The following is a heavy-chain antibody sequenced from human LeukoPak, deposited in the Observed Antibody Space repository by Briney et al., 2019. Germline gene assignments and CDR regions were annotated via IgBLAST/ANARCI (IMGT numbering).Heavy chain of an antibody. CDR3: ARDLKYYDSSGFDF. CDR2: INSDGTTT. V-gene: IGHV3-74*01. J-gene: IGHJ4*02. CDR1: GFTFSTYW. D-gene: IGHD3-22*01. Sequence: GGSLRLSCAASGFTFSTYWMHWVRQAPGKGLVWVSRINSDGTTTAYADSVKGRFTISRDNAKNSLSLQMNSLRVEDTAVYYCARDLKYYDSSGFDFWGQGTLVTVSS.